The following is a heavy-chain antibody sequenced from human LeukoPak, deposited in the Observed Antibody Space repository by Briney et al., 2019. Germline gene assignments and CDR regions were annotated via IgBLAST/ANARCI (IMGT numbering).Heavy chain of an antibody. J-gene: IGHJ6*03. CDR2: MRPGSGNT. CDR1: GYTFTSFD. Sequence: ASVKVSCKASGYTFTSFDINWVRQAAGQGLEWMGWMRPGSGNTGYAENFQGRITLTRDTSTDTAFMELSSLTSEDTAVCYCARGYYYYYYYMDVWGKGTTVTVSS. CDR3: ARGYYYYYYYMDV. V-gene: IGHV1-8*01.